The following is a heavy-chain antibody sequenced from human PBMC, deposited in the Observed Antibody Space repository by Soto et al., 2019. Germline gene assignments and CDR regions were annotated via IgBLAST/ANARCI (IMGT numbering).Heavy chain of an antibody. J-gene: IGHJ4*02. CDR3: AKADGTGTTFYFDY. Sequence: QVQLVESGGGVVQPGRSLRLSCAASGFTFSSYGIHWVRQAPGKGLEWVAVISYDGSNKYYADSVKGRFTISRDNSKNTLYLQMTSLRAEDTAVYYCAKADGTGTTFYFDYWGQGTLVTVSS. CDR2: ISYDGSNK. V-gene: IGHV3-30*18. D-gene: IGHD4-17*01. CDR1: GFTFSSYG.